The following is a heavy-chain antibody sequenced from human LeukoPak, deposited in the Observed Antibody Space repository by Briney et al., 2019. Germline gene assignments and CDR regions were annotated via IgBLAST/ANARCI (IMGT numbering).Heavy chain of an antibody. CDR2: LIPVIGVP. Sequence: ASVKVSCKASGGTFSSYALSWLRQAPGQGPEWMGALIPVIGVPSYAQKLQGRVTMTTDTSTSTAYMELRSLRSDDTAVYYCARDPNLNIAPQYYYYGMDVWGQGTTVTVSS. CDR3: ARDPNLNIAPQYYYYGMDV. CDR1: GGTFSSYA. D-gene: IGHD6-6*01. J-gene: IGHJ6*02. V-gene: IGHV1-69*10.